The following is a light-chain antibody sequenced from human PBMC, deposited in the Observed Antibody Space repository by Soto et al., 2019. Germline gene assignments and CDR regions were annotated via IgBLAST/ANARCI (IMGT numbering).Light chain of an antibody. CDR3: SSSTSSSLVV. CDR1: SSDGGRYNY. J-gene: IGLJ2*01. CDR2: DVS. V-gene: IGLV2-14*01. Sequence: QSVLTQPSSVSGSPGQSVTISCTGTSSDGGRYNYVSWYQQHPGKAPKLMIYDVSNRPSGVSNRFSGSKSGNTASLTISGLQAEDEADYYCSSSTSSSLVVFGGGTKLTVL.